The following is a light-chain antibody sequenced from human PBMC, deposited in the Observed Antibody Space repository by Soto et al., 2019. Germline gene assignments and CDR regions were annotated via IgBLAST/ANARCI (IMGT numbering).Light chain of an antibody. J-gene: IGLJ2*01. V-gene: IGLV2-14*01. Sequence: QSALTQPASVSGSPGQSITISCTGTSSDVGGYNFVSWYQLLPGKAPKLIIYEVTYRPSGVSDRFSGSKSGNTASLTISGLQAEDEADYYCSSYATNSRLFGGGTKLTVL. CDR2: EVT. CDR3: SSYATNSRL. CDR1: SSDVGGYNF.